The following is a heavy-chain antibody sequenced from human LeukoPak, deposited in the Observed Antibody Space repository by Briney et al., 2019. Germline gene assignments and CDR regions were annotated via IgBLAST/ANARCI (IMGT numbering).Heavy chain of an antibody. CDR2: ISGSGGST. Sequence: GGSLRLSCAASGFTFSSYAMSWVRQAPGKGLEWVSAISGSGGSTSYADSVKGRFTISRDNSKNTLYLQMNSLRAEDTAVYYCAKLPRDILTGYVLDYWGQGTLVTVSS. D-gene: IGHD3-9*01. V-gene: IGHV3-23*01. J-gene: IGHJ4*02. CDR1: GFTFSSYA. CDR3: AKLPRDILTGYVLDY.